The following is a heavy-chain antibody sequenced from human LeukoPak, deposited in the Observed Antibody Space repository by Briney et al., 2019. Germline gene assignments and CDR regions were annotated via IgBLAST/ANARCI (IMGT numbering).Heavy chain of an antibody. CDR2: ISSSSSTI. D-gene: IGHD2-8*02. V-gene: IGHV3-48*04. J-gene: IGHJ4*02. Sequence: GGSLRLSCAASGFTFSSYSMNWVRQAPGKGLEWVSYISSSSSTIYYADSVKGRFTISRDNAKNSLYLQMNSLRAEDTAVYYCARAGSGGLLGYWGQGTLVTVSS. CDR1: GFTFSSYS. CDR3: ARAGSGGLLGY.